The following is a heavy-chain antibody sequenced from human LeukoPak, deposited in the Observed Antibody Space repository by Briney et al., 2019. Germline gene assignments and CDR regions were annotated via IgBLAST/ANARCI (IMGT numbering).Heavy chain of an antibody. V-gene: IGHV4-59*08. CDR3: AGHHPRNTVDF. J-gene: IGHJ4*02. Sequence: SETLSLTCTVSGGSISSYYWGWIRQPPGKGLEWIAYISDIGSINYNPSLKSRVAISLDTSKNQFSLKLSSVTAADTAVYYCAGHHPRNTVDFWGQGTLVTVSS. CDR2: ISDIGSI. CDR1: GGSISSYY. D-gene: IGHD2-8*02.